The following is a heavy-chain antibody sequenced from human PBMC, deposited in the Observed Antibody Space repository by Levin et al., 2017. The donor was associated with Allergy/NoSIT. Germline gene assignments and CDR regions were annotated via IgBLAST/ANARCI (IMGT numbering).Heavy chain of an antibody. CDR3: VREGSRNANDY. Sequence: SGGSLRLSCAASGFTFSSYGMHWVRQAPGKGLEWVAVVWYDGSNKYYADSVKGRFTISRDNSKNTLYLQMNSLRAEDTAVYYCVREGSRNANDYWGQGILVTVSS. V-gene: IGHV3-33*01. CDR1: GFTFSSYG. CDR2: VWYDGSNK. J-gene: IGHJ4*02.